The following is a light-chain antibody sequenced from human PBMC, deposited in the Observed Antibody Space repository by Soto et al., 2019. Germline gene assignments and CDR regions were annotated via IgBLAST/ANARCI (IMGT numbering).Light chain of an antibody. V-gene: IGKV3-15*01. CDR2: GAS. J-gene: IGKJ2*01. Sequence: EVVMSQSPATLSVSPGERATLACRASLDVSSNLACYQHKPGQAPRLLIYGASTRATGTPARFSGSGSGTEFTLTITSLQSEDFAIYYCQQYNYWYTFGQGTKLEIK. CDR1: LDVSSN. CDR3: QQYNYWYT.